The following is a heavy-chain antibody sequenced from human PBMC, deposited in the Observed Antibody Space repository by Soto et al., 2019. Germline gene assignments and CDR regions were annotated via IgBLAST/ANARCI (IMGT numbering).Heavy chain of an antibody. CDR3: AKDQRSSCWYRY. J-gene: IGHJ4*02. CDR1: GFTFSGYA. Sequence: PGGSLRLSCAASGFTFSGYAMGWVRQAPGKGLEWFSAITDTGGDTYYADSVKGRFTISRDNSKNTLYLQMNSLRAEDTAVYYCAKDQRSSCWYRYWGQGTLVTVS. CDR2: ITDTGGDT. D-gene: IGHD6-19*01. V-gene: IGHV3-23*01.